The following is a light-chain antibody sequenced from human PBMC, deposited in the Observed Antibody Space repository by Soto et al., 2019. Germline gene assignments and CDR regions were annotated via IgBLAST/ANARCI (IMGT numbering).Light chain of an antibody. V-gene: IGLV1-44*01. CDR3: ATWDDSLNAYA. CDR1: SSNIGSNT. J-gene: IGLJ1*01. Sequence: QSVLTQPPSASGTPGQRVTISCSGSSSNIGSNTVNWYQQLPGTAAKHLIYSNNQRPSGVPDRFSGSKSGTSASLAISGLQSEDEAGYYCATWDDSLNAYAFGTGTKVTVL. CDR2: SNN.